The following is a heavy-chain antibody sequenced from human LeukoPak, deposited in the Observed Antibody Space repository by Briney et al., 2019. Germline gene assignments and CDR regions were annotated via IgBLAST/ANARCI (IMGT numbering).Heavy chain of an antibody. V-gene: IGHV1-69*04. Sequence: SVKVSCKASGGTFSSYAISWVRQAPGQGREWMGRIIPILGIANYAQKFQGRVAITADKSTSTAYMELSSLRSEDTAVYYCARDWDTYYYGSGSYYNGIDYRGQGTLVTVSS. CDR3: ARDWDTYYYGSGSYYNGIDY. CDR1: GGTFSSYA. CDR2: IIPILGIA. D-gene: IGHD3-10*01. J-gene: IGHJ4*02.